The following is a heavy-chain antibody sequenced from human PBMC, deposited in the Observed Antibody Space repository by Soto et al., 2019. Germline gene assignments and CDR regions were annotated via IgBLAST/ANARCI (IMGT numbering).Heavy chain of an antibody. V-gene: IGHV4-39*01. Sequence: PSETLSLTCIVSGGSISGSSYYWGWIRQPPGKGLEWIGNVYNSGSTYYNPSLKSRVTISVDTSKNQFSLKLSSVTAADTAVYYCATRSAMVTGAFDIWGQGTMVTV. D-gene: IGHD5-18*01. J-gene: IGHJ3*02. CDR2: VYNSGST. CDR3: ATRSAMVTGAFDI. CDR1: GGSISGSSYY.